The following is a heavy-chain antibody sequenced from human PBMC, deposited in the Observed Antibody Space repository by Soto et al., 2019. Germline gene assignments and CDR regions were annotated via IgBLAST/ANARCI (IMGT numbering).Heavy chain of an antibody. CDR1: GFTFSGSA. Sequence: EVQLVESGGGLVQPGGSLKLSCAASGFTFSGSAMHWVRQASGKGLEWVGRIRSKANSYATAYAASVKGRFTISRDDSKNTAYLQMNSLKTEDTAVYYCTRHSGYSGYDYDYWGQGTLVTVSS. CDR2: IRSKANSYAT. CDR3: TRHSGYSGYDYDY. J-gene: IGHJ4*02. V-gene: IGHV3-73*02. D-gene: IGHD5-12*01.